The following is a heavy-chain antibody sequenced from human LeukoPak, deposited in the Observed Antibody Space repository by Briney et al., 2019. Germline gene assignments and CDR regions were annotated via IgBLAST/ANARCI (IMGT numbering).Heavy chain of an antibody. D-gene: IGHD2-15*01. CDR1: GGSISSGSYY. Sequence: SETLSLTCTVSGGSISSGSYYWSWIRQPAGKGLEWIGRIYTSGSTNYNPSLKSRVTISVDTSKNQFSLKLSSVTAADTAVYYCARDRPRYCSGGSCYYRYYYYYMDVWGKGTTVTISS. CDR3: ARDRPRYCSGGSCYYRYYYYYMDV. V-gene: IGHV4-61*02. CDR2: IYTSGST. J-gene: IGHJ6*03.